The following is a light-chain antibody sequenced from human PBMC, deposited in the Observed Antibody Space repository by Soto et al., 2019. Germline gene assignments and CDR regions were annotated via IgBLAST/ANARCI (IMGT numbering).Light chain of an antibody. CDR1: HSVNSN. V-gene: IGKV3-15*01. J-gene: IGKJ1*01. Sequence: EIVMTQSPATLSVSPGERATLSCRASHSVNSNLAWYQQKPGQAPRLLIYAASTRATDIPARFSGSGSGTEFTLTISSLQSKDFAVYYCQQYNYRPPWTFGQGTKVDIK. CDR3: QQYNYRPPWT. CDR2: AAS.